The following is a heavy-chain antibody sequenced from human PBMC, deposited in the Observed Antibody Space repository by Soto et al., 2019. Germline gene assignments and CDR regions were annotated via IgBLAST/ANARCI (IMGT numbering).Heavy chain of an antibody. CDR3: ARSSGRRHVFKFDYGLDV. CDR1: GFSVGDNY. CDR2: SSSSGGYT. V-gene: IGHV3-11*06. J-gene: IGHJ6*02. Sequence: QVQLVESGGGVVEPGGSLRLSCAASGFSVGDNYMTWIRQAPGKGLEWLSYSSSSGGYTNYADSVKGRFTISRDNAKNSLYLQMDSLRAEDTAVYFCARSSGRRHVFKFDYGLDVWGHGTTVTVCS. D-gene: IGHD3-10*01.